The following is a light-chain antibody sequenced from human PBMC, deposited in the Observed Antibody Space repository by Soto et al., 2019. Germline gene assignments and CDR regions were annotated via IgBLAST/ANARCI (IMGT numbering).Light chain of an antibody. V-gene: IGLV2-14*01. J-gene: IGLJ1*01. CDR2: DVS. CDR1: SSDVGGYNY. CDR3: SSYTTSNTRQIV. Sequence: QSALTQPASVSGSPGQSITISCTGTSSDVGGYNYVSWYQQHPGKAPKFMIYDVSNRPSGVSYRFSGSKSGNTASLTISGLQAEGEADYYCSSYTTSNTRQIVFGTGTKLTVL.